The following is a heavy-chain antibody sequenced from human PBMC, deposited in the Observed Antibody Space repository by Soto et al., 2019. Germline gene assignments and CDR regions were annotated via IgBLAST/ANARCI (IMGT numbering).Heavy chain of an antibody. J-gene: IGHJ4*02. CDR2: IYYSGST. CDR1: GGSISSYY. V-gene: IGHV4-59*01. D-gene: IGHD1-26*01. Sequence: QVQLQESGPGLVKPSETLSLTCTVSGGSISSYYWSWIRQPPGKGLEWIGYIYYSGSTNYNPSLKSRVTISVDRSKNQFSLKLSSVTAAYTAVYYCARRYGGNFDYWGQGTLVTVSS. CDR3: ARRYGGNFDY.